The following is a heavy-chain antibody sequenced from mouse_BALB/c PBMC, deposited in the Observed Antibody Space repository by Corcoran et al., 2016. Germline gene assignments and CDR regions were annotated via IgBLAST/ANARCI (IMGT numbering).Heavy chain of an antibody. Sequence: EVQLQQSGPELVKPGASMKISCKASGYSFTGYTMNWVKQSHGKNLEWIGLINPYNGGTSYNQKFKGKATLTVDKSSSTAYMELLSLTSEDSAVYYCAREEGAHRYDEGAWFAYWGQGTLVTVSA. CDR2: INPYNGGT. V-gene: IGHV1-18*01. J-gene: IGHJ3*01. CDR3: AREEGAHRYDEGAWFAY. D-gene: IGHD2-14*01. CDR1: GYSFTGYT.